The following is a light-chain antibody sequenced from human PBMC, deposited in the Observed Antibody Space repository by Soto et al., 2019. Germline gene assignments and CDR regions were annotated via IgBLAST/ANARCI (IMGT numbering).Light chain of an antibody. CDR1: SSDVGTYNY. CDR2: DIS. J-gene: IGLJ3*02. V-gene: IGLV2-11*01. Sequence: QSALTQPRSVSGSPGQSVTISCIGISSDVGTYNYVSWYQQHPGKAPKLMIYDISKRPSGVPDRFSGSKSGNTASLTISGLQAEDEADYYCCSYAGSSTWVFGGGTKVTVL. CDR3: CSYAGSSTWV.